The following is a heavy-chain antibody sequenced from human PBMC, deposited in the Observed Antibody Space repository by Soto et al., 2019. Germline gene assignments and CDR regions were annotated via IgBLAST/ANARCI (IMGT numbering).Heavy chain of an antibody. CDR2: IRGFSPYT. J-gene: IGHJ6*02. CDR3: ARDRGYDAHDYYYNAMDV. CDR1: GLTFSDYP. Sequence: GGSLRLSCAVSGLTFSDYPMDWVRQAPGKGLEWISGIRGFSPYTFYAESVKGRFTISRDNAKNSLYLQMNSLRAEDTAVYYCARDRGYDAHDYYYNAMDVWGQGTTVTVSS. V-gene: IGHV3-21*01. D-gene: IGHD3-10*01.